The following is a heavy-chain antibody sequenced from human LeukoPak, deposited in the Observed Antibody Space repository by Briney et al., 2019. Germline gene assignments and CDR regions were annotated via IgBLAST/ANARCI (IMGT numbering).Heavy chain of an antibody. CDR1: GYIFTNYW. CDR2: IYPRDSDT. Sequence: GESLKISCKASGYIFTNYWIGWVRHMPGKGLEWMGIIYPRDSDTRYSPSFQGQVTVSADKSISTAYLQWNTLEASDTAMYYWARRQYSGYDFDFWGQGTLVTVSS. V-gene: IGHV5-51*01. CDR3: ARRQYSGYDFDF. J-gene: IGHJ4*02. D-gene: IGHD5-12*01.